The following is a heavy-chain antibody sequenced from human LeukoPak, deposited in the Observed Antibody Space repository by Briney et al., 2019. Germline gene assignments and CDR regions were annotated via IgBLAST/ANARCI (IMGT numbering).Heavy chain of an antibody. CDR3: ARGESLGC. CDR2: IGGSSSII. Sequence: AGSLRLSCAASGFTFSSYTMNWVRQAAGKGLEWVSYIGGSSSIIYYAYSVKGRFTISRDNAKNSLYLQMNSLGAEDTAVYYCARGESLGCWGQGTLVTVSS. D-gene: IGHD3-10*01. CDR1: GFTFSSYT. J-gene: IGHJ4*02. V-gene: IGHV3-48*01.